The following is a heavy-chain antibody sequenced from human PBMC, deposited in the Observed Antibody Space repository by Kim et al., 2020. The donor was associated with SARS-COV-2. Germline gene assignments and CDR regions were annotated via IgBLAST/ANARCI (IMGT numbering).Heavy chain of an antibody. J-gene: IGHJ6*02. CDR2: IIPIFGTA. Sequence: SVKVSCKASGGTFSSYAISWVRQAPGQGLEWMGGIIPIFGTANYAQKFQGRVTITADESTSTAYMELSSLRSEDTAVYYCARVSAAVPAATLYGMDVWGQGTTVTVSS. CDR1: GGTFSSYA. D-gene: IGHD2-2*01. CDR3: ARVSAAVPAATLYGMDV. V-gene: IGHV1-69*13.